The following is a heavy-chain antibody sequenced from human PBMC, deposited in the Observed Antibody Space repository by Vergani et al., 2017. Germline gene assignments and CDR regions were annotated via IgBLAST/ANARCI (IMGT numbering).Heavy chain of an antibody. CDR1: GFTFNSYA. J-gene: IGHJ6*02. Sequence: EVQLLESGGGLVQPGGSLRLSCAASGFTFNSYAMTWVRQAPGKGLEWVSTFSGSGGSPYYAYSVKGRFTISRDNSKNTLYLQMNSLRPEDTAVYYCAKERTPYYYYGMDVWGQGTAVTVSS. D-gene: IGHD1-14*01. CDR3: AKERTPYYYYGMDV. CDR2: FSGSGGSP. V-gene: IGHV3-23*01.